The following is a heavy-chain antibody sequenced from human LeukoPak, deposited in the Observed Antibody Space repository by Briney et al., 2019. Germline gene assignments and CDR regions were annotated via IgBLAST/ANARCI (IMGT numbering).Heavy chain of an antibody. CDR2: INAGNGNT. J-gene: IGHJ5*02. V-gene: IGHV1-3*01. Sequence: GASVKVSCKASGYTFTSYAMHWVRQAPGQRLEWMGWINAGNGNTEYSQKFQGRVTITADESTSTAYMELSSLRSEDTAVYYCATSIRNYDFWSGYSNWFDPWGQGTLVTVSS. CDR3: ATSIRNYDFWSGYSNWFDP. D-gene: IGHD3-3*01. CDR1: GYTFTSYA.